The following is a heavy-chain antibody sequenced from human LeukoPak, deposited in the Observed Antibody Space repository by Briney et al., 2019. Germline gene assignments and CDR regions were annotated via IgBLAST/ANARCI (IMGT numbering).Heavy chain of an antibody. CDR1: VYTFTGYY. CDR2: VNPNTGGT. D-gene: IGHD3-9*01. CDR3: ARYPHILTGENFDY. Sequence: GASVKVSCKDSVYTFTGYYIHWVRQAPGQGLEWVGWVNPNTGGTNCAQKFHYRVTMTRDTSISTAYLELSRLRFDDTAVYYCARYPHILTGENFDYWGQGTLVTVSS. V-gene: IGHV1-2*02. J-gene: IGHJ4*02.